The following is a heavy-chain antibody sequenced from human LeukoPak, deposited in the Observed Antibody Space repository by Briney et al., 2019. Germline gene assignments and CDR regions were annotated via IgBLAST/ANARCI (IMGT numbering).Heavy chain of an antibody. CDR3: AKEEGYSSSWYGGYYYYYYMDV. Sequence: GGSLRLSCAASGFTFSSYAMHWVRLPPGKGLEWVAVISYDGSNKYYADSVKGRFTISRDNSKNTLYLQMNSLRAEDTAVYYCAKEEGYSSSWYGGYYYYYYMDVWGKGTTVTISS. CDR2: ISYDGSNK. J-gene: IGHJ6*03. D-gene: IGHD6-13*01. CDR1: GFTFSSYA. V-gene: IGHV3-30*04.